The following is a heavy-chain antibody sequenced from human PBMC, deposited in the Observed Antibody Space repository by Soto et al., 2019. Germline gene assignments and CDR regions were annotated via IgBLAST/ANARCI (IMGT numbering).Heavy chain of an antibody. Sequence: PTLVNPTQTLTLTCTFSGFSLSTSGLGVGWIRQPPGKALEWLALIYWNDDKRYSPSLKSRLTITKDTSKNQVVLTMTNMDPVDTATYYCAPRTRIAAAGDNWFDPWGQGTLVTVSS. CDR1: GFSLSTSGLG. J-gene: IGHJ5*02. V-gene: IGHV2-5*01. D-gene: IGHD6-13*01. CDR2: IYWNDDK. CDR3: APRTRIAAAGDNWFDP.